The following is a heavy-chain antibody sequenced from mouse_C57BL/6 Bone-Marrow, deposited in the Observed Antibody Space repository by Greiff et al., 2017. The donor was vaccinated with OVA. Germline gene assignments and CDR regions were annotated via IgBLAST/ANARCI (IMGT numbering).Heavy chain of an antibody. CDR3: ARPLPGYFDV. J-gene: IGHJ1*03. V-gene: IGHV1-59*01. Sequence: QVQLQQPGAELVRPGTSVKLSCKASGYTFTSYWMHWVKQRPGQGLEWIGVIDPSDSYTNYNQKFKGKATLTVDTSSSTAYMQLSSLTSEDSAVYYCARPLPGYFDVWGTGTTVTVSS. CDR1: GYTFTSYW. CDR2: IDPSDSYT.